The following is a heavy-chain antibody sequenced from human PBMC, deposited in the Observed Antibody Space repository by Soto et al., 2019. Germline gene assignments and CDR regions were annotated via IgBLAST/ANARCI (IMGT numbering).Heavy chain of an antibody. V-gene: IGHV4-4*07. CDR1: CASISGFY. Sequence: SETLSLTCTVSCASISGFYWSWIRKSAGKGLEWIGRIHASGNTNYNPSLKSRATLSVDTSKNQFSLKVRSVTAADTAVYYCARSSHKESWFDPWGQGTLVTVSS. CDR3: ARSSHKESWFDP. J-gene: IGHJ5*02. CDR2: IHASGNT. D-gene: IGHD6-19*01.